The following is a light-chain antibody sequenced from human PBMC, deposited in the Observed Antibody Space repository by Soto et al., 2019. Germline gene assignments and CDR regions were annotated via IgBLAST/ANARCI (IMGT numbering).Light chain of an antibody. CDR2: AAS. CDR1: QSISSY. V-gene: IGKV1-39*01. CDR3: LQLKSYLT. J-gene: IGKJ4*02. Sequence: DVQMTQFPSSLSASVGDRVTLTCRASQSISSYLNWYQQKPGKAPKLLIYAASSLQSGVPSRFSGSGSGTDFTRTIISLQPEDFATFYWLQLKSYLTFGGGTKVDIK.